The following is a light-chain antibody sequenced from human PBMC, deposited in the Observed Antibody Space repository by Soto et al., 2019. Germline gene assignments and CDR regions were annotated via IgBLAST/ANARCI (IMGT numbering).Light chain of an antibody. CDR3: QTGGTGIHA. V-gene: IGLV4-69*01. J-gene: IGLJ1*01. Sequence: QPVLTQSPSASASLGASVKLTCTLSSGHSSYAIAWHQQQPEKGPRYLMKLNSDGSHSKGDGIPDRFSGSSSGAERYLIISSLQSEDEADYYCQTGGTGIHAFGTGTKLTVL. CDR1: SGHSSYA. CDR2: LNSDGSH.